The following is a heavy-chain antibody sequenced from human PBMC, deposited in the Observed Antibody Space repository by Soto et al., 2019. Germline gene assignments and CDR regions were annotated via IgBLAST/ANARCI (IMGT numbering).Heavy chain of an antibody. Sequence: QVQLVQSGAEVQKPGASVKVSCKASGYTFTTYGVGWVRQAPGQGLEWMGWISADDGNTNYAQNLQGRVTMTTDTYTSTAYMELRSLRSDDTAIYYCVRLYCSGGSWYSDPVEGGQGTLVPV. CDR3: VRLYCSGGSWYSDPVE. J-gene: IGHJ4*02. CDR2: ISADDGNT. D-gene: IGHD2-15*01. V-gene: IGHV1-18*01. CDR1: GYTFTTYG.